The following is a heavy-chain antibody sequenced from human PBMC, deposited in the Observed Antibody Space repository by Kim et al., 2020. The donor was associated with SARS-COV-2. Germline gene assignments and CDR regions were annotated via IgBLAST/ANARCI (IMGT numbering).Heavy chain of an antibody. D-gene: IGHD7-27*01. Sequence: KCYVAAGKGRFTIYKDNDKNSLYLQMNSLRAEDAAVYYCGRGSGEWGDYWGQGTLVTVSS. CDR3: GRGSGEWGDY. CDR2: K. V-gene: IGHV3-7*01. J-gene: IGHJ4*02.